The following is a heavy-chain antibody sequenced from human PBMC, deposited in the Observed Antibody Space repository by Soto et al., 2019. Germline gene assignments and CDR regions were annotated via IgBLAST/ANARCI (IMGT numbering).Heavy chain of an antibody. CDR3: ARRHSGGFFRFFDS. Sequence: ASVKVSCKASGGSLSTNPISWVRQAPGQGLEWMGGTGSGTGPGNHAQKFQGRLTVTADKSTSTVYMELTNLSSEDTAVYYGARRHSGGFFRFFDSWGQGTLVTVAS. CDR1: GGSLSTNP. V-gene: IGHV1-69*06. D-gene: IGHD2-15*01. J-gene: IGHJ4*02. CDR2: TGSGTGPG.